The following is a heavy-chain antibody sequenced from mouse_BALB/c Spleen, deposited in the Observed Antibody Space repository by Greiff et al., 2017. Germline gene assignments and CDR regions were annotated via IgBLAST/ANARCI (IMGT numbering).Heavy chain of an antibody. D-gene: IGHD2-4*01. Sequence: EVKLVESGGGLVKPGGSLKLSCAASGFTFSDYYMYWVRQTPEKRLEWVATISDGGSYTYYPDSVKGRFTISRDNAKNNLYLQMSSLKSEDTAMYYCARAPYDYDDYYAMDYRGQGTSVTVPS. CDR1: GFTFSDYY. CDR2: ISDGGSYT. V-gene: IGHV5-4*02. CDR3: ARAPYDYDDYYAMDY. J-gene: IGHJ4*01.